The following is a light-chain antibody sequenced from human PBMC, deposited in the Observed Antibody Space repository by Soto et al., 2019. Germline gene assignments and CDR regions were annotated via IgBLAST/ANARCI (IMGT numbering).Light chain of an antibody. Sequence: QSVLTQPASVSGSPGQSITVFCTGSSSDVGNYNLVSWYRHHPGEAPQLILYEGDKRPSGVSNRFSASKSGNTASLTISGLQAEDEADYYCCSYAGRNTYVFGTGTTVTVL. CDR2: EGD. V-gene: IGLV2-23*01. CDR1: SSDVGNYNL. CDR3: CSYAGRNTYV. J-gene: IGLJ1*01.